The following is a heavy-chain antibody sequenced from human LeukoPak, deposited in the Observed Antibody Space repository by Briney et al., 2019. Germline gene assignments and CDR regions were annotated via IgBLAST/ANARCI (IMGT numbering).Heavy chain of an antibody. Sequence: GGSLRLSCAASGFSFSIYWMTWVRQAPGKGLEGVAHINQDGSEEHYMDSVKARFTISRDNAKNSLSLQMNSLRAEDTAVYYCVRDGGVSDYDLLGYWGQGTLVTVSS. CDR2: INQDGSEE. CDR1: GFSFSIYW. D-gene: IGHD3-3*01. CDR3: VRDGGVSDYDLLGY. J-gene: IGHJ4*02. V-gene: IGHV3-7*01.